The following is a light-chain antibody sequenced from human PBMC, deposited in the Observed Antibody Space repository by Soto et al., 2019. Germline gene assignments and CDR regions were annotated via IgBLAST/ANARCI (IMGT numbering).Light chain of an antibody. Sequence: EIVLTQSPATLSLSPGKMSTLSCRASQTVSTYIAWYKQKRGQSPRLLIYDASIRATGIPDRLSGSGSGTDFTLTISSIEAEDFAVYFCQQRSDWGTFGQGTKVDIK. CDR1: QTVSTY. CDR2: DAS. J-gene: IGKJ1*01. V-gene: IGKV3-11*01. CDR3: QQRSDWGT.